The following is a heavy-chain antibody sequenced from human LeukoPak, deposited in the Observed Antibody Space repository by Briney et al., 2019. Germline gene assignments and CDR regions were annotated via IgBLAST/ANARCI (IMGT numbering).Heavy chain of an antibody. CDR3: ARVDVGDDILTGYPLDY. CDR2: INWNGGST. J-gene: IGHJ4*02. D-gene: IGHD3-9*01. V-gene: IGHV3-20*03. CDR1: GFTFDDYG. Sequence: PGGSLRLSYAASGFTFDDYGMSWVRQPPGKGLEWVSGINWNGGSTGYADSVKGRFTISRDNAKNSLYLQMNSLRAEDTALYYCARVDVGDDILTGYPLDYWGQGTLVTVSS.